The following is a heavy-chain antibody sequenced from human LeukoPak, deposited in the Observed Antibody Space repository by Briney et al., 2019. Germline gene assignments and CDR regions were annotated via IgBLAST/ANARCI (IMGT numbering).Heavy chain of an antibody. Sequence: AGGSLRLSCAASGFTFSNTWMSWVRQAPGKGLEWVGRIKSKTDGGTTDYAAPVKGRFTISRDDSKNTLYLQMNSLKPEDTAVYYCTTDQRYYDILTGYHIVYYFDYWGQGTLVTVSS. D-gene: IGHD3-9*01. CDR1: GFTFSNTW. CDR3: TTDQRYYDILTGYHIVYYFDY. J-gene: IGHJ4*02. V-gene: IGHV3-15*01. CDR2: IKSKTDGGTT.